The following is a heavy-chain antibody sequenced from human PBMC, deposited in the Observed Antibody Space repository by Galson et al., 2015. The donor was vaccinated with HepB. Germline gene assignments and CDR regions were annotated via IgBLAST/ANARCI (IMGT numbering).Heavy chain of an antibody. CDR1: GGSINKYY. CDR2: IYYSGST. D-gene: IGHD6-6*01. J-gene: IGHJ4*02. CDR3: ARRPLGSSHFDY. V-gene: IGHV4-59*01. Sequence: SETLSLTCTVSGGSINKYYWSWIRQPPGKGLEWIGYIYYSGSTNYTPSLKSRVAISVDTSKNQLSLRLTSVTAADTAVYYCARRPLGSSHFDYWGQGTLVTVSS.